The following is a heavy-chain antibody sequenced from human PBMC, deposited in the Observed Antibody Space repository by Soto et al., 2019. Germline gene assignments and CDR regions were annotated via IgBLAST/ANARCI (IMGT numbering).Heavy chain of an antibody. Sequence: EVQLAESGGGLAQPGGSLRLSCAASGFTLSGYAMDWVRQAPGKGLGYVSGISSNGVGTYYATSVQGRFTISRDNSKNTVYLQMGSLRPEDMAVYYCARRARPDFYYMDVWGKGTTVTVS. J-gene: IGHJ6*03. V-gene: IGHV3-64*01. CDR3: ARRARPDFYYMDV. CDR2: ISSNGVGT. CDR1: GFTLSGYA. D-gene: IGHD6-6*01.